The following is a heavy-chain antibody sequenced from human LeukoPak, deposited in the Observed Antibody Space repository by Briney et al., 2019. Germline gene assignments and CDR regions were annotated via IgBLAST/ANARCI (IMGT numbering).Heavy chain of an antibody. D-gene: IGHD1-26*01. Sequence: PGGSLRLSCAASGFTFSSYEMNWVRQAPGKGLEWVSAISGSGDSTYYADSVKGRFTISRDNSKNTLYLQMNSLRAEDTAVYYCARARTSGSYYGYYFDYWGQGTLVTVSS. CDR2: ISGSGDST. J-gene: IGHJ4*02. CDR3: ARARTSGSYYGYYFDY. CDR1: GFTFSSYE. V-gene: IGHV3-23*01.